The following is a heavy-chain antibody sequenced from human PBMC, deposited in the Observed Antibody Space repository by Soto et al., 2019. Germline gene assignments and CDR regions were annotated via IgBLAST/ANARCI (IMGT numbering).Heavy chain of an antibody. CDR1: GGSISSSHW. CDR2: IYHSGST. V-gene: IGHV4-4*02. Sequence: QVQLQESGPGLVKPSGTLSLSCAVSGGSISSSHWWTWVRQPPGKGLEWIGEIYHSGSTNYNPSLKSRRNTSADPSRNQFARNLSAGTAADTSVYYCASSGGGEDYWGQGILVTVSS. D-gene: IGHD3-16*01. CDR3: ASSGGGEDY. J-gene: IGHJ4*02.